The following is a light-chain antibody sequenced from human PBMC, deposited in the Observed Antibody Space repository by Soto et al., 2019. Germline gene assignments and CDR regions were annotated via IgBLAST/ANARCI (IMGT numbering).Light chain of an antibody. CDR3: HQYHNFTRT. Sequence: IQLTQSPSTLSSSLGDRVTITCRASQSINGWLAWYQQKPGQAPNLLIYKASTLESGVPSRFSGSVSGTEGTLTVSSLQQDDGSTYYCHQYHNFTRTFGQGTKVDIK. J-gene: IGKJ1*01. CDR2: KAS. V-gene: IGKV1-5*03. CDR1: QSINGW.